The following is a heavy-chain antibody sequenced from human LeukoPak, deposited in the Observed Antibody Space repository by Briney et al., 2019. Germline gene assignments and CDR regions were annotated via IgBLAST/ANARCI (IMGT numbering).Heavy chain of an antibody. CDR1: GFTFSSYA. V-gene: IGHV3-30-3*01. Sequence: PGRSLRLSCAASGFTFSSYAMHWVRQAPGKGLEWVAVISYDGSNKYYADSVKGRFTISRDNSKNTLYLQMNSLRAEDTAVYYCARDSTPPYYDFWSGYFTSPNDAFDIWGQGTMVTVSS. CDR2: ISYDGSNK. D-gene: IGHD3-3*01. CDR3: ARDSTPPYYDFWSGYFTSPNDAFDI. J-gene: IGHJ3*02.